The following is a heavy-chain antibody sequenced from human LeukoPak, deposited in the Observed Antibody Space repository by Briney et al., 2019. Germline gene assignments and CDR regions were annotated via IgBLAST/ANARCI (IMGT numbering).Heavy chain of an antibody. CDR1: GFTFSSYW. V-gene: IGHV3-7*01. D-gene: IGHD5-18*01. CDR2: IKQDGSEK. CDR3: AREVPVDTAMGTFDY. J-gene: IGHJ4*02. Sequence: GGSLRLSCAASGFTFSSYWMSWVRQAPGKGLEWVATIKQDGSEKYYVDSVKGRFTISRDNAKKSLYLQMNSLRAEDTAVYYCAREVPVDTAMGTFDYWGQGTLVTVSS.